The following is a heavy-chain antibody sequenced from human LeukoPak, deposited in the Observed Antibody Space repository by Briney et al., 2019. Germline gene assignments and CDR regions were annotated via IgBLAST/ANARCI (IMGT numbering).Heavy chain of an antibody. J-gene: IGHJ4*02. V-gene: IGHV3-23*01. D-gene: IGHD3-9*01. Sequence: GGSLRLSCAASGFIFSNYAMSWVRQAPGKGLEWVSAIGGRDSGTYYADSVRGRFTVSRDDPKNTLYLQMNTLRAEDTAVYYCAKWGDYDILTDYYDSDYWGQGTLVTVSS. CDR2: IGGRDSGT. CDR3: AKWGDYDILTDYYDSDY. CDR1: GFIFSNYA.